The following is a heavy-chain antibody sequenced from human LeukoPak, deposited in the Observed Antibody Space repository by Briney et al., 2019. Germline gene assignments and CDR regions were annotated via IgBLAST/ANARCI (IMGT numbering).Heavy chain of an antibody. J-gene: IGHJ4*02. Sequence: XVXCKASXXXXXTXXXHWXXXAPGXXXXWVGIINPSDGVRRNAQKFQGRVTMTRDASTNTVYMELSSLRSEDTAVYYCAKDGGSYSADYWGQGTLVTVSS. D-gene: IGHD3-10*01. CDR3: AKDGGSYSADY. CDR2: INPSDGVR. CDR1: XXXXXTXX. V-gene: IGHV1-46*01.